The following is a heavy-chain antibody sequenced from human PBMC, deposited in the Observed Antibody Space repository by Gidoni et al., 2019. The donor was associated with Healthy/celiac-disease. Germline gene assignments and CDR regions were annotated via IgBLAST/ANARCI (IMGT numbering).Heavy chain of an antibody. D-gene: IGHD3-22*01. Sequence: QVQLVQSGAEVKKPGASVKVSCQASGYTFTSYYMHWVRQAPGEGLEWMGIINPSGGSTSYAQKFQGRVTMTRDTSTSTVYMELSSLRSEDTAVYYCARDLPYDSRGRGAFDIWGQGTMVTVSS. J-gene: IGHJ3*02. CDR1: GYTFTSYY. V-gene: IGHV1-46*01. CDR2: INPSGGST. CDR3: ARDLPYDSRGRGAFDI.